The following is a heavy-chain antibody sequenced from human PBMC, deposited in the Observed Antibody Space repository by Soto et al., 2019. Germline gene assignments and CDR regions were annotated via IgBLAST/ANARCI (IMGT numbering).Heavy chain of an antibody. CDR3: TTDDPINRY. V-gene: IGHV3-15*01. CDR2: IKSKINGGTT. Sequence: PGGSLRLSCAASGFIFSNAWMSWVRQAPGKGLEWVGRIKSKINGGTTDYAAPVRGRFSISRDDSKNTVYLQMNSLKTEDTAVYYCTTDDPINRYWGQGTLVTVSS. CDR1: GFIFSNAW. J-gene: IGHJ4*02.